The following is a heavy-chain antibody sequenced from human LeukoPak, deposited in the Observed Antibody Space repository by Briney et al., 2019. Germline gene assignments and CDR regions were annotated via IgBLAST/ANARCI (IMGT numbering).Heavy chain of an antibody. CDR3: ARDQGVVVVPAAMEGPLHHYYYYGMDV. CDR1: GYTFTSYY. Sequence: ASVKVSCKASGYTFTSYYMHWVRQAPGQGLEWMGIINPSGGSTSYAQKFQGRVTMTRDMSTSTVYMELSSLRSEDTAVYYCARDQGVVVVPAAMEGPLHHYYYYGMDVWGQGTTVTVSS. V-gene: IGHV1-46*01. CDR2: INPSGGST. J-gene: IGHJ6*02. D-gene: IGHD2-2*01.